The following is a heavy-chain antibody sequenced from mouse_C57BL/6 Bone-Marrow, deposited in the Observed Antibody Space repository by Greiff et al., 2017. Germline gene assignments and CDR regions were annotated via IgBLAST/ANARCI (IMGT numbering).Heavy chain of an antibody. Sequence: VKPQQPGAELVKPGASVKMSCKASGYTFTSYWITWVKQRPGQGLEWIGDIYPGSGSTNYNEKFKSKATLTVDTSSSTAYMQLSSLTSEDSAVYYCAREKENYDGWFAYWGQGTLVTVSA. D-gene: IGHD2-4*01. CDR1: GYTFTSYW. V-gene: IGHV1-55*01. CDR2: IYPGSGST. J-gene: IGHJ3*01. CDR3: AREKENYDGWFAY.